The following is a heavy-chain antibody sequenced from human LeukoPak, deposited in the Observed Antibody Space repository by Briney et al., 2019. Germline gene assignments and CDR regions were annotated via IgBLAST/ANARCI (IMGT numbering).Heavy chain of an antibody. CDR3: ALTPLGKLSLPT. J-gene: IGHJ5*02. Sequence: PSETLSLTCTVSGGSISSGSYYWSWIRQPAGKGLEWIGRIYTSGSTNYNPSLKSRVTISVDTSKNQFSLKLSSVTAADTAVYYCALTPLGKLSLPTWGQGTLVTVSS. V-gene: IGHV4-61*02. D-gene: IGHD3-16*02. CDR2: IYTSGST. CDR1: GGSISSGSYY.